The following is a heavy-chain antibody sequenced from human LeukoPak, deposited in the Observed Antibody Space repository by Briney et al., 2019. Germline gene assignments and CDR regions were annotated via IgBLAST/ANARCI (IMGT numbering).Heavy chain of an antibody. CDR2: IIPIFGTA. D-gene: IGHD3-10*01. CDR1: GGTFSSYA. CDR3: ARGLLNMVRGAPYYFDY. Sequence: SVKVSCKASGGTFSSYAISWVRQAPGQGLEWMGGIIPIFGTANYAQKFQGTVMITADESTSTAYMELSSLRSEDTAVYYCARGLLNMVRGAPYYFDYWGQGTLVSVSS. V-gene: IGHV1-69*13. J-gene: IGHJ4*02.